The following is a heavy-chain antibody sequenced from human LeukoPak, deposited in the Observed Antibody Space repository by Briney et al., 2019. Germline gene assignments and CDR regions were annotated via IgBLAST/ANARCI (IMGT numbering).Heavy chain of an antibody. D-gene: IGHD5-18*01. J-gene: IGHJ4*02. CDR3: ARWGYSYGYSFVDY. Sequence: GASVKVSCKASGYTFTGYYMHWVRQAPGQGLEWMGWINPNSGGTNYAQKFQGRVTMTRDTSISTAYMELSRLRSDDTAVYYCARWGYSYGYSFVDYWGQGTLVTVSS. CDR2: INPNSGGT. CDR1: GYTFTGYY. V-gene: IGHV1-2*02.